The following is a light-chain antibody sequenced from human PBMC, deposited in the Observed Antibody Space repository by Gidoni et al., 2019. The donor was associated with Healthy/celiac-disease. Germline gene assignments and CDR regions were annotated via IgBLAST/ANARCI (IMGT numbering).Light chain of an antibody. CDR3: QQRYSTPLT. V-gene: IGKV1-39*01. J-gene: IGKJ4*01. CDR1: QSISSY. Sequence: IQMSHSPSSLSASVGDRVTITCRASQSISSYLNWYQQKPGQAPNLLIYAASILQSGVPSRFSGSGSGTDFTLTISSLQPEDFATYYCQQRYSTPLTFGGGTKVEIK. CDR2: AAS.